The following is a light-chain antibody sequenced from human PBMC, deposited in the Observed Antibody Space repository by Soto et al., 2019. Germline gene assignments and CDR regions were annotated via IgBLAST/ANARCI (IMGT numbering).Light chain of an antibody. CDR2: DAS. J-gene: IGKJ1*01. Sequence: EIVMTQSPATLSVSPGERATLSCRASQSVSYYLAWYQQKPGQAPRLLIYDASSRATGVPDRFSGSVSGTEFSLTISSLQSEDFAVYYCQHYNNWPPWTFGQGTKVAI. CDR1: QSVSYY. V-gene: IGKV3D-15*01. CDR3: QHYNNWPPWT.